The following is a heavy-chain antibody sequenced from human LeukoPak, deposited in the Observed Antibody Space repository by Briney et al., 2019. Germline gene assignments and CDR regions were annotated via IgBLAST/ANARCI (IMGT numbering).Heavy chain of an antibody. Sequence: PSETLSLTCTVSGGSISSSSDYWGWIRQAPGKGLEWIGSIYYHENTYYNSSLKSRVTISVDTSKNQFSLKLSSVTAADTAVYYCARSIAAAGTWFGFDPWGQGTLVTVSS. D-gene: IGHD6-13*01. V-gene: IGHV4-39*07. J-gene: IGHJ5*02. CDR2: IYYHENT. CDR1: GGSISSSSDY. CDR3: ARSIAAAGTWFGFDP.